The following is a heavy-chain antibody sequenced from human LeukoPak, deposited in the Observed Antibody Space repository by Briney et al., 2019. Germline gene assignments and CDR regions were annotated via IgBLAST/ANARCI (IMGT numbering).Heavy chain of an antibody. D-gene: IGHD3-3*01. CDR1: GGTFSSYA. J-gene: IGHJ4*02. CDR3: AREWAPYYDFWSGYRGHDY. V-gene: IGHV1-69*05. CDR2: IIPIFSTA. Sequence: GSSVKVSCKASGGTFSSYAISWVRQAPGQGLEWMGRIIPIFSTANYAQKFQGRVTITTDESTSTAYMELSSLRSEDTAVYYCAREWAPYYDFWSGYRGHDYWGQGTLVTVSS.